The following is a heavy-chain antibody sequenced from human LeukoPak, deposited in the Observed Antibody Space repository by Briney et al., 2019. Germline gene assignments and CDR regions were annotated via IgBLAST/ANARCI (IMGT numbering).Heavy chain of an antibody. V-gene: IGHV3-21*01. CDR3: ARDGSGIGWFEP. CDR1: GFTFSSYS. CDR2: ISSSSSYI. J-gene: IGHJ5*02. D-gene: IGHD3-10*01. Sequence: PGGSLRLSCAASGFTFSSYSMNWVRQAPGKGLEWVSSISSSSSYIYYADSVKGRFTISRDNAKNSLYLQMNSLRAEDTAVYYCARDGSGIGWFEPGGQGTLVTVSS.